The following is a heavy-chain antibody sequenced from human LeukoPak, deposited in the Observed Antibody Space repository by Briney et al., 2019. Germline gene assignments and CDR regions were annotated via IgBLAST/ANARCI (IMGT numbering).Heavy chain of an antibody. V-gene: IGHV3-23*01. J-gene: IGHJ4*02. CDR1: GFTFSSYA. D-gene: IGHD6-6*01. Sequence: GGSLRLSCAASGFTFSSYAMSWVRHAPGKGLEWVSAISGSGGSTYYADSVKGRFTISRDNSKNTLYLQMNSLRAEDTAVYYCAKVKASIAARRPPNYFDYWGQGTLVTVSS. CDR2: ISGSGGST. CDR3: AKVKASIAARRPPNYFDY.